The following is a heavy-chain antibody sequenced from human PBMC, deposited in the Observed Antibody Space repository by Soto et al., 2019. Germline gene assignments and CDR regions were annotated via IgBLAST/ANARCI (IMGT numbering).Heavy chain of an antibody. CDR3: ARLPRADSGLIFDP. CDR2: IYYSGST. D-gene: IGHD2-15*01. V-gene: IGHV4-59*01. J-gene: IGHJ5*02. CDR1: GGSISNYY. Sequence: PSETLSLTCTVSGGSISNYYWTWIRQPPGKGLEWIGYIYYSGSTNYNPSLKSRVIISVDTSKNQFSLKLSSVTAADTAVYYCARLPRADSGLIFDPWRHGTLVTVSA.